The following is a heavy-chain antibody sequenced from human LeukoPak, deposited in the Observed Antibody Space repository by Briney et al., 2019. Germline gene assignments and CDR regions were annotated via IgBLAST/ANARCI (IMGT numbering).Heavy chain of an antibody. Sequence: GGSLRLSCAASGFTFSSYGMSWVRQAPGKGLEWVSAISGSGGSTYYADSVKGRFTISRDNSKNTLYLQMNSLRAEDTAVYYCAKYRRGYYYMDVWGKGTTVTISS. CDR3: AKYRRGYYYMDV. J-gene: IGHJ6*03. D-gene: IGHD1-26*01. CDR1: GFTFSSYG. CDR2: ISGSGGST. V-gene: IGHV3-23*01.